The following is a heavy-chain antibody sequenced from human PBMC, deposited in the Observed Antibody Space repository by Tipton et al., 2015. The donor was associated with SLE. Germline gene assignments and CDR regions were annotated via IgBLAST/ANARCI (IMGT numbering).Heavy chain of an antibody. V-gene: IGHV3-64D*08. CDR3: VKASAAAGHSYYYSYGMDV. Sequence: SLRLSCAASGFTFSSYAMHWVRQAPGKGLEYVSTISSNGGSTYYADSVKGRFTISRDNSKNTLYLQMSSLRAEDTAVYYCVKASAAAGHSYYYSYGMDVWGQGPPVPVSS. CDR2: ISSNGGST. D-gene: IGHD6-13*01. J-gene: IGHJ6*02. CDR1: GFTFSSYA.